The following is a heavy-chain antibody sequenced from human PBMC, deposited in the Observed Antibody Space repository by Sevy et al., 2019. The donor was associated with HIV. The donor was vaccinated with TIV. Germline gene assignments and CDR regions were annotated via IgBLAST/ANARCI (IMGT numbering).Heavy chain of an antibody. CDR3: AREGRLSGWYGANYYYGMDV. CDR2: IKQDGSEK. CDR1: GFTFSSYW. D-gene: IGHD6-19*01. J-gene: IGHJ6*02. V-gene: IGHV3-7*01. Sequence: GGSLRLSCAASGFTFSSYWMSWIRQAPGKGLEWVANIKQDGSEKYYVDSVKGRFTISRDNAKNSLYLQMNSLRAEDTAVYYCAREGRLSGWYGANYYYGMDVWGQRTTVTVSS.